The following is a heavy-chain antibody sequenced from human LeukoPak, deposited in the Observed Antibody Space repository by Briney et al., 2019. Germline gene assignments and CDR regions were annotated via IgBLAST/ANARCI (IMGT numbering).Heavy chain of an antibody. CDR1: GFTFSSYA. D-gene: IGHD6-13*01. V-gene: IGHV3-23*01. J-gene: IGHJ4*02. Sequence: PGRSLRLSCAASGFTFSSYAMSWVRQAPGKGLEWVSAISGSAGSTYYADSVKGRFTISRDNSKNTLSLQMSSLRAEDTAVYYCAKDRGVRVAVTGSSLFDDWGQGILVTVSS. CDR3: AKDRGVRVAVTGSSLFDD. CDR2: ISGSAGST.